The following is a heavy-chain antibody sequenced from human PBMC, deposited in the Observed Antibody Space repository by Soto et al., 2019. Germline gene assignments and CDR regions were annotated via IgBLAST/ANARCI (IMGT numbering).Heavy chain of an antibody. CDR2: IYYSGST. CDR3: ARILQDNWFDP. J-gene: IGHJ5*02. V-gene: IGHV4-59*01. CDR1: GGSISSYY. Sequence: SETLSLTCTVSGGSISSYYWSWIRQPPGKGLEWIGYIYYSGSTNYNPSLKSRVTISVDTSKNQFSLKLSSVTAAAPAVYYCARILQDNWFDPWGQGTLVTVCS.